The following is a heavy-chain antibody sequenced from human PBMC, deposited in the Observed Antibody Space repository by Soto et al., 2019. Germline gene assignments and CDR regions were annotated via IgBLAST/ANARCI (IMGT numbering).Heavy chain of an antibody. J-gene: IGHJ6*02. V-gene: IGHV1-18*01. D-gene: IGHD1-26*01. CDR1: GYSFTNYG. Sequence: ASVKVSCKASGYSFTNYGVSWVRQAPGQGLEWMGWINADNGDTNYAQKLQGRVTMTRDTSISTAYMELSRLRSDDTAVYYCARNRLGSTGDTYYYYYGMDVWGQGTTVTVSS. CDR3: ARNRLGSTGDTYYYYYGMDV. CDR2: INADNGDT.